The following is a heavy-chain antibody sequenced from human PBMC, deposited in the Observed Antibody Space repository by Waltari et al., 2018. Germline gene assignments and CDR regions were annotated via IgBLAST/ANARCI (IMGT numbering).Heavy chain of an antibody. CDR3: ARPRFGSICQRGNGAFDI. V-gene: IGHV4-38-2*02. CDR1: GHSISSAYY. J-gene: IGHJ3*02. D-gene: IGHD6-13*01. Sequence: QVQLQESGPGLVKPSETLSLTCTVSGHSISSAYYWGWIRQSQGKGLEWIGSIYHSGNTYYMPSLKCLVAISVDTSKTQFPLMLRSVTAADPAVYYCARPRFGSICQRGNGAFDIWGQGTMVTVSS. CDR2: IYHSGNT.